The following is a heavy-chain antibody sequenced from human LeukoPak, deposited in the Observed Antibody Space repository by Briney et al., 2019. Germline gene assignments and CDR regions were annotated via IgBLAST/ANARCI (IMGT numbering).Heavy chain of an antibody. J-gene: IGHJ5*02. CDR3: ARGENSGSGGLDP. Sequence: GGSLRLSCAASGFTFSSYWMSWVRQAPGKGLEWVANIKQDGSEKYYVDSVKGRFTISRDNANNSLYLDMSSLRADDTAVYYCARGENSGSGGLDPWGQGTLVTVSS. D-gene: IGHD2-15*01. CDR1: GFTFSSYW. CDR2: IKQDGSEK. V-gene: IGHV3-7*01.